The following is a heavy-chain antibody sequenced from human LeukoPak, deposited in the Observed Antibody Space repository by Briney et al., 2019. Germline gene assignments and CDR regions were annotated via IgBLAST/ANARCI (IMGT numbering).Heavy chain of an antibody. CDR1: GGSISSYY. Sequence: SQTLSLTCTVSGGSISSYYWGWIRQPPGTWLGWDGYIYYSGSTNYNTYLKSRVTISVDTSKNQFSLKLSSVTAADTAVYYCARGKIAVAGKPFDYWGQGTLVTVSS. D-gene: IGHD6-19*01. J-gene: IGHJ4*02. V-gene: IGHV4-59*01. CDR2: IYYSGST. CDR3: ARGKIAVAGKPFDY.